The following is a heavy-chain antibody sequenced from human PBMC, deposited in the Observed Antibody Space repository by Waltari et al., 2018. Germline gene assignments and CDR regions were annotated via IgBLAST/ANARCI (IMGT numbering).Heavy chain of an antibody. Sequence: VQLQESGPGLVQPSETLSLTCAVSGYSISSGYYWGWIRPPPGKGLEWIGSIYHSGSTYYNPALKSRVTIAVDTTKNQFSLKLSSVTAADTAVYYCASGGYYGSGSYYPLGYWGQGTLVTVSS. CDR2: IYHSGST. D-gene: IGHD3-10*01. CDR1: GYSISSGYY. V-gene: IGHV4-38-2*01. J-gene: IGHJ4*02. CDR3: ASGGYYGSGSYYPLGY.